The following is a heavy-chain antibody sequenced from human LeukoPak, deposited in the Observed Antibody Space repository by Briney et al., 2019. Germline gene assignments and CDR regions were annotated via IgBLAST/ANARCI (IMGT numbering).Heavy chain of an antibody. Sequence: GASVKVSCKPSGYTFTTFGISWVRQAPGQGLEWVGWISADTGYTNYAQKFQGRVTMTTDTSTSTAYMELRSLRSDDTALYYCARAFYDFDYWGQGTLVTVSS. J-gene: IGHJ4*02. D-gene: IGHD5/OR15-5a*01. CDR1: GYTFTTFG. CDR2: ISADTGYT. CDR3: ARAFYDFDY. V-gene: IGHV1-18*01.